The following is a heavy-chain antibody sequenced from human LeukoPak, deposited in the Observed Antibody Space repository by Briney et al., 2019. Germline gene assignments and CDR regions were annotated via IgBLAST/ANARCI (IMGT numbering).Heavy chain of an antibody. V-gene: IGHV4-59*08. CDR2: IYYSGST. Sequence: PSETLSLTCTVSGGSISSYYWSWIRQPPGKGLEWIGYIYYSGSTNYNPSLKSRVTISVDTSKNQFSLKLSSVTAADTAVYYCARLPLDYDILTGYYDYFGYWGQGTLVTVSS. J-gene: IGHJ4*02. D-gene: IGHD3-9*01. CDR1: GGSISSYY. CDR3: ARLPLDYDILTGYYDYFGY.